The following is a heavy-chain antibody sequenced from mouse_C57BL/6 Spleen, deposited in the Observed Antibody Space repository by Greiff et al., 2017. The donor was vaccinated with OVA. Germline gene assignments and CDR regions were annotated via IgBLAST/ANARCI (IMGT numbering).Heavy chain of an antibody. V-gene: IGHV1-26*01. CDR3: ATITTVS. Sequence: EVQLQQSGPELVKPGASVKISCKASGYTFTDYYMNWVKQSHGKSLEWIGDINPNNGGTSYNQKFKGKATLTVDKSSSTAYMELRSLTSEDSAVYYCATITTVSWGQGTTLTVSS. J-gene: IGHJ2*01. CDR2: INPNNGGT. D-gene: IGHD1-1*01. CDR1: GYTFTDYY.